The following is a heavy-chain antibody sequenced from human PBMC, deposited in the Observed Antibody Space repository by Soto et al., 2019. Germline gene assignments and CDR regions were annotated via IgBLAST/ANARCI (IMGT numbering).Heavy chain of an antibody. D-gene: IGHD6-19*01. CDR1: GFTFSSYG. V-gene: IGHV3-30*18. CDR3: AKEPWGGQWLANDAFDI. Sequence: WGSLRLSCAASGFTFSSYGMHWFRQAPGKGLEWVAVISYDGSNKYYADSVKGRFTISRDNSKNTLYLQMNSLRAEDTAVYYCAKEPWGGQWLANDAFDIWGQASTVIFSS. J-gene: IGHJ3*02. CDR2: ISYDGSNK.